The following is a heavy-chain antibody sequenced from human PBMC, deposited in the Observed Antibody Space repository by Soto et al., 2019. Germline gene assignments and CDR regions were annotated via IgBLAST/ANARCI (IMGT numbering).Heavy chain of an antibody. CDR1: GYTFTGYY. CDR3: AVRGSYYDAFDI. V-gene: IGHV1-2*04. D-gene: IGHD1-26*01. CDR2: INPNSGGT. J-gene: IGHJ3*02. Sequence: ASVKVSCKASGYTFTGYYMHWVRQAPGQGLEWMGWINPNSGGTNYAQKFQGWVTMTRDTSISTAYMELSRLRSGDTAVYYCAVRGSYYDAFDIWGQGTMVTVSS.